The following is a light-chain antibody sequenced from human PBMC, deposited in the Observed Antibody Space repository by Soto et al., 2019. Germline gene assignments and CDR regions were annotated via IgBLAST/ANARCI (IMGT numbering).Light chain of an antibody. V-gene: IGLV2-8*01. CDR3: SSFTSTSTYV. CDR1: TSDVGGYEY. J-gene: IGLJ1*01. CDR2: EVN. Sequence: QSALTQPPSASGSPGQSVTISCTGSTSDVGGYEYVSWYQQHPGKAPKLMIFEVNKRPSGVPNRFSGSKSGNTASLTVSGLQSEDEADYYCSSFTSTSTYVFGTGTKVTVL.